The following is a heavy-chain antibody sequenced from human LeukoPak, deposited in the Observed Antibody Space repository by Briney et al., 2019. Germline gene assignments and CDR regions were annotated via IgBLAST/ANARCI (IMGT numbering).Heavy chain of an antibody. D-gene: IGHD6-25*01. CDR2: IYSGGST. V-gene: IGHV3-53*01. J-gene: IGHJ3*02. CDR1: GFTVSSNY. Sequence: GGSLRLSCAASGFTVSSNYMSWVRQAPGKGLEWVSVIYSGGSTYYADSVKGRFTISRDNSKSTPYLQMNSLRAEDTAVYYCARAAADAFDIWGQGTMVTVSS. CDR3: ARAAADAFDI.